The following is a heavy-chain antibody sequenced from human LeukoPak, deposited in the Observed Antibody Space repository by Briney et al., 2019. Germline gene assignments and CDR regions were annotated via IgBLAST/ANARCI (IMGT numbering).Heavy chain of an antibody. CDR1: GFTLRSYA. D-gene: IGHD6-19*01. Sequence: PGGSLRLSCAASGFTLRSYAMHWVRQAPGKGLEYVSAISSNGGSTYYANSVKGRFTISRDNSKSTLYLQMGSLRAEDMAVYYCARDGSGWAFDYWGQGTLVTVSS. V-gene: IGHV3-64*01. CDR2: ISSNGGST. CDR3: ARDGSGWAFDY. J-gene: IGHJ4*02.